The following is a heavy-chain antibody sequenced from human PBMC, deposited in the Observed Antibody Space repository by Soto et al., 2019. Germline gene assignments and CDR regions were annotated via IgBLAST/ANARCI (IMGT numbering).Heavy chain of an antibody. CDR2: IYKGGNT. CDR3: ASATWNYGFFDY. CDR1: GFTVSSNH. J-gene: IGHJ4*02. V-gene: IGHV3-53*01. Sequence: GGSLRLSCAASGFTVSSNHMSWIRQAPGKGLEWVSLIYKGGNTDYADSVKGRFTVSRDDSKNTLYLQMSSLRAEDTAVYYCASATWNYGFFDYWGQGTLVTV. D-gene: IGHD3-16*01.